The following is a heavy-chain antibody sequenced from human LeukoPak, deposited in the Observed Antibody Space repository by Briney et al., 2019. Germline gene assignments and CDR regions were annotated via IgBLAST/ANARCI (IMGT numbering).Heavy chain of an antibody. Sequence: SETLSLTCTVSGGSIGTTTYYWGWIRQSPGKGLEWIGSIYYPGRTYYNPSLKSRATISIDTSKNQFSLKLSSVTAADTAVYYCARLNIIGSSPVHHYDYWGQGTLVTVSS. CDR2: IYYPGRT. CDR3: ARLNIIGSSPVHHYDY. CDR1: GGSIGTTTYY. V-gene: IGHV4-39*07. D-gene: IGHD6-13*01. J-gene: IGHJ4*02.